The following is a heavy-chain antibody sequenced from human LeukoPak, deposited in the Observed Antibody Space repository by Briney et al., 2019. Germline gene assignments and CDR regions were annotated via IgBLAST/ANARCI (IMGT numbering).Heavy chain of an antibody. CDR2: IQCTGRT. CDR1: GDPLTSTHYW. V-gene: IGHV4-39*01. CDR3: ARRRHNFDYYDV. J-gene: IGHJ3*01. Sequence: PSETLSLTCTISGDPLTSTHYWWDWVRLSPGKGLEWIGAIQCTGRTFSNPSLKSRVTIPVDASKRQFSLDLRSATAADTAVYYCARRRHNFDYYDVWGQGTRVTVSS. D-gene: IGHD1-20*01.